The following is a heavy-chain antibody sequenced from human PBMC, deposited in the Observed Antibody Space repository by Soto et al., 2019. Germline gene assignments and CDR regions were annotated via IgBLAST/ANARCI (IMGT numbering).Heavy chain of an antibody. CDR2: IKQDGSEK. J-gene: IGHJ3*02. D-gene: IGHD1-20*01. Sequence: GGSLRLSCAASGFTFSNYWMSWVRQAPGKGLEWVANIKQDGSEKYYVDSVKGRFTISRDNAKNSLYLQMNSLRAEDTAVYYCARDQQRGYNWNQRGAFDIWGQGTMVTVSS. CDR1: GFTFSNYW. CDR3: ARDQQRGYNWNQRGAFDI. V-gene: IGHV3-7*01.